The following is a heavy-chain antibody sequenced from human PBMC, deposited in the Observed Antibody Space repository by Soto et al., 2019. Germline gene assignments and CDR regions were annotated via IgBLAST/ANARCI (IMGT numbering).Heavy chain of an antibody. CDR2: RYYRSKWYN. CDR1: GDSVSSNSAA. Sequence: QSQTLSLTCAISGDSVSSNSAAWNWIRQSPSRGLEWLGRRYYRSKWYNDYAVSVKSRITINPDTSKNQFSLQMNSVTTEDTAVYYCARDHTWRRRWFDPWGQGTLVTVSS. D-gene: IGHD1-20*01. V-gene: IGHV6-1*01. J-gene: IGHJ5*02. CDR3: ARDHTWRRRWFDP.